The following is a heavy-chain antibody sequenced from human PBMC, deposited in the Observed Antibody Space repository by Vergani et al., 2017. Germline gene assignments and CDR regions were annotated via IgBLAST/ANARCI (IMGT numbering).Heavy chain of an antibody. Sequence: EVQLVESGGGLIQPGGSLRLSCAASGFTVSSNYMSWVRQAPGKRLEWVSVIYSGGSTYYADSVKGRFTISRDNSKNTLYLQMNSLRAEETAVYYCARENSSGLFGGLGYFDYLGQGTLVTVSS. CDR3: ARENSSGLFGGLGYFDY. CDR1: GFTVSSNY. V-gene: IGHV3-53*01. CDR2: IYSGGST. D-gene: IGHD6-19*01. J-gene: IGHJ4*02.